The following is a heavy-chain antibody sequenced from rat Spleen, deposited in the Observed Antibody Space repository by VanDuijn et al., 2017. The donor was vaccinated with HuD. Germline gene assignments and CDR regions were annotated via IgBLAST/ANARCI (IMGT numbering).Heavy chain of an antibody. Sequence: EVQLVESGGGLVQPGRSLKLSCAASGFSFSTFYMAWVRQAPTKGLEWVTSISSGGGSTYYRDSVKGRFTSSRHNAKSTLYLQMDSLRSEDTATYYCATTPGRPFAYWGQGTLVTVSS. J-gene: IGHJ3*01. D-gene: IGHD5-1*01. CDR2: ISSGGGST. V-gene: IGHV5S23*01. CDR1: GFSFSTFY. CDR3: ATTPGRPFAY.